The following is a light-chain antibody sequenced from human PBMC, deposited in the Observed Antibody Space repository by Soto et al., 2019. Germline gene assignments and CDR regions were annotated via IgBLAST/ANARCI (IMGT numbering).Light chain of an antibody. CDR2: LGS. J-gene: IGKJ1*01. V-gene: IGKV2-28*01. Sequence: DIVMTQSPLSLPVTPGEPASISCRSSQSLLHSNRYTCLDWYLQKPGQSPQFLIYLGSNRSSGVPDRFSGSGSGTEFTLTITRLEHEESAVYFCQHYGYSQWTFGQGTKVDIK. CDR3: QHYGYSQWT. CDR1: QSLLHSNRYTC.